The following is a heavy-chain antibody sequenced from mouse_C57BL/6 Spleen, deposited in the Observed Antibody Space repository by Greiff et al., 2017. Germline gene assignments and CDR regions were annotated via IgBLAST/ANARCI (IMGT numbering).Heavy chain of an antibody. CDR1: GFTFSDYY. Sequence: DVHLVESEGGLVQPGSSMKLSCTASGFTFSDYYMAWVRQVPEKGLEWVANINYDGSSTYYLDSLKSRFIISRDNAKNILYLQMSSLKSEDTATYYCARVERGRYFDVWGTGTTVTVSS. CDR2: INYDGSST. D-gene: IGHD1-1*02. V-gene: IGHV5-16*01. CDR3: ARVERGRYFDV. J-gene: IGHJ1*03.